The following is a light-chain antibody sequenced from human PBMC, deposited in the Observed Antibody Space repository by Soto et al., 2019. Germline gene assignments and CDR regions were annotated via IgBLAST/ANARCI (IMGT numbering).Light chain of an antibody. Sequence: QSALTQTASVSGSPGQSITISCTGTSSDIGGYNYVSWYQQHPGKAPKLMIYDVSNRPSGVSNRFSGSKSGNTASLTISGLQAEDEADYYCSSQAVSSTLVFGGGTQLTVL. V-gene: IGLV2-14*01. CDR1: SSDIGGYNY. CDR2: DVS. CDR3: SSQAVSSTLV. J-gene: IGLJ2*01.